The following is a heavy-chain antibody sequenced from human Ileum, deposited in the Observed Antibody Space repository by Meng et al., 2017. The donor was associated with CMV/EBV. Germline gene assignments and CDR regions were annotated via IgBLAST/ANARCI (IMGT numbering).Heavy chain of an antibody. CDR3: VKAQKLYSGAWFSFDP. D-gene: IGHD1-26*01. Sequence: SGFTFTLYSMTWVRQAPGKGLEWVSTITGDDDNTYYADSVKGRFTHSRDNSKNTVYLQMNSLRVEDTAVYYCVKAQKLYSGAWFSFDPWCQGTLVTVSS. CDR1: GFTFTLYS. V-gene: IGHV3-23*01. J-gene: IGHJ5*02. CDR2: ITGDDDNT.